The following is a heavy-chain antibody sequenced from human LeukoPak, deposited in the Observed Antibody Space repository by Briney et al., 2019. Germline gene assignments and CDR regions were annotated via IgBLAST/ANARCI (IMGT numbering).Heavy chain of an antibody. CDR2: IYHRGST. Sequence: PSETLSLTCTVSGGSINSYYWSWIRQPPGKGLEWIGHIYHRGSTNYNPSLKSRVTISVYMSKNQFSLKLSSVTAADTAVHYCASGHYYDSSGYPGYWGQGTLVTVSS. CDR1: GGSINSYY. J-gene: IGHJ4*02. CDR3: ASGHYYDSSGYPGY. V-gene: IGHV4-59*01. D-gene: IGHD3-22*01.